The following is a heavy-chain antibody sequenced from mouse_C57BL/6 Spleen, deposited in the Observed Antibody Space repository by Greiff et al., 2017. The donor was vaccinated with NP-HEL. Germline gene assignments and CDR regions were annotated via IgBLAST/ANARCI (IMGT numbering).Heavy chain of an antibody. CDR1: GYTFTSYW. CDR3: ARERDGYRAWFAY. J-gene: IGHJ3*01. D-gene: IGHD2-3*01. CDR2: IYPGSGST. Sequence: QVQLQQPGAELVKPGASVKMSCKASGYTFTSYWITWVKQRPGQGLEWIGDIYPGSGSTNYNEKFKSKATLTVDTSSSTAYMQLSSLTSEDSAVYYCARERDGYRAWFAYWGQGTLVTVSA. V-gene: IGHV1-55*01.